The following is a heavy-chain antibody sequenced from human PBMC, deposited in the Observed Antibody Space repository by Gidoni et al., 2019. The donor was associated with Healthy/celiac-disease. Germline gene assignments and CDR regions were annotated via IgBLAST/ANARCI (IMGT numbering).Heavy chain of an antibody. CDR2: IWYDGSNK. V-gene: IGHV3-33*01. CDR3: ARGPGGGDEYFQH. J-gene: IGHJ1*01. Sequence: QVQLVESGGGVVQPGRYLRLSCAASGFTFSSYGMHWVRQAPGKGLGWVAVIWYDGSNKYYADSVKGRFTISRDNSKNTLYLQMNSLRAEDTAVYYCARGPGGGDEYFQHWGQGTLVTVSS. D-gene: IGHD2-21*02. CDR1: GFTFSSYG.